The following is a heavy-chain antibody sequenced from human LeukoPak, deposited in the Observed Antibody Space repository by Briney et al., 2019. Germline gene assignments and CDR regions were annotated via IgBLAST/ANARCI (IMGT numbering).Heavy chain of an antibody. CDR1: GFTFSSYS. D-gene: IGHD3-9*01. Sequence: GGSLRLSCAASGFTFSSYSMNWVRQTPGKGLEWVSVISASGDSLYYADSVKGRFTISRDNSKNTVYLQMNSLRAEDTAVYYCARDQYHDNGQLDYWGQGTLVTVSS. V-gene: IGHV3-23*01. CDR3: ARDQYHDNGQLDY. J-gene: IGHJ4*02. CDR2: ISASGDSL.